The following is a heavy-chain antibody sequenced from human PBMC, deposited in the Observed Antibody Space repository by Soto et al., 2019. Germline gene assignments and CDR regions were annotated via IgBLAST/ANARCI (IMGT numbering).Heavy chain of an antibody. CDR2: IYYSGST. J-gene: IGHJ4*02. Sequence: SETLSLTCTVSGGSISSYYWSWIRQPPGKGLEWIGYIYYSGSTNYNPSLKSRVTISVDTPKNQFSLKLSSVTAADTAVYYCARLSRMWLVEHQDFDYWGQGTLVTVSS. CDR1: GGSISSYY. V-gene: IGHV4-59*08. CDR3: ARLSRMWLVEHQDFDY. D-gene: IGHD6-19*01.